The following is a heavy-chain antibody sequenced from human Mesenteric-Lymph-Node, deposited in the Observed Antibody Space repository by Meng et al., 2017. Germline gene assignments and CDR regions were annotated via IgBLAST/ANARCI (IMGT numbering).Heavy chain of an antibody. Sequence: QGQAVEAGAEVKKPGAAVAVSCKASGYTFTSYGISWVRQAPGQGLEWMGWINPNSGGTNYAQKFQGRVTMTRDTSISTAYMELSRLRSDDTAVYYCARVVPIAAAANGGDYWGQGTLVTVSS. D-gene: IGHD6-13*01. CDR2: INPNSGGT. V-gene: IGHV1-2*02. CDR1: GYTFTSYG. CDR3: ARVVPIAAAANGGDY. J-gene: IGHJ4*02.